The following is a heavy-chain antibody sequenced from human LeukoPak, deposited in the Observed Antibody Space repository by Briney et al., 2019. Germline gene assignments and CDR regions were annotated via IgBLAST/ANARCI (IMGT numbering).Heavy chain of an antibody. CDR2: IYRSGST. CDR1: RYSISSGYY. V-gene: IGHV4-38-2*02. Sequence: SETLSLTCTVSRYSISSGYYWGWIRQPPGQGLEWVGSIYRSGSTYYNSSLKSRVTISVDTSKNQFSLKLSSVTAADTAVYYCARHADYYESTSYFWDYWGQGTLVTVSS. J-gene: IGHJ4*02. D-gene: IGHD3-22*01. CDR3: ARHADYYESTSYFWDY.